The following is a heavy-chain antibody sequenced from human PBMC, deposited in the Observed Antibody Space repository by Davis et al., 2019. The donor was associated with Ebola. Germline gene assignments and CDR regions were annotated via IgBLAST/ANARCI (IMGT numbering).Heavy chain of an antibody. CDR2: IIPILGIA. CDR3: ARAYYASGGYPVDY. Sequence: SVKVSCKASGYTFTGYYMHWVRQAPGQGLEWMGGIIPILGIANYAQKFQGRVTITADKSTSTAYMELSSLRSEDTAVYYCARAYYASGGYPVDYWGQGTLVTVSS. D-gene: IGHD3-22*01. V-gene: IGHV1-69*10. CDR1: GYTFTGYY. J-gene: IGHJ4*02.